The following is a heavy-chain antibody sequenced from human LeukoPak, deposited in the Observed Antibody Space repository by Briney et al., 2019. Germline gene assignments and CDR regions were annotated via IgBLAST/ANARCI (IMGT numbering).Heavy chain of an antibody. CDR3: ARRQRHYSSGWDY. CDR2: ISYSGYT. Sequence: SETLSLTCTVSGGSISDYSWSWVRQPPGKGLEWIGYISYSGYTNYNPSLRSRVTISLDTSKNQFSLKLSSVTAADTAVFYCARRQRHYSSGWDYWGQGTLVTVSS. V-gene: IGHV4-59*01. D-gene: IGHD6-19*01. CDR1: GGSISDYS. J-gene: IGHJ4*02.